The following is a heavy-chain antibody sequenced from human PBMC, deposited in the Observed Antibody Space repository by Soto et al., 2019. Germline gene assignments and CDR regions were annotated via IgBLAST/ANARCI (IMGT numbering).Heavy chain of an antibody. CDR1: GYSFTSYW. Sequence: GESLKISCKGSGYSFTSYWIGWVRQMPGKGLEWMGIIYPGDSDTRYSPSFQGQVTISADKSISTAYLQWSSLKASDTAMYYCARSFGIVGATPLQYEYFQHWGQGTLVTVSS. CDR3: ARSFGIVGATPLQYEYFQH. CDR2: IYPGDSDT. D-gene: IGHD1-26*01. J-gene: IGHJ1*01. V-gene: IGHV5-51*01.